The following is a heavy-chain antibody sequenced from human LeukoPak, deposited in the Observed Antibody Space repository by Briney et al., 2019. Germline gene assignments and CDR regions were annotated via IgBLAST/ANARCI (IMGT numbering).Heavy chain of an antibody. Sequence: GGSLRLSCEASGFTFSTYWMGWVRQAPGKGLEWVSSISGGGANTYYADSVKGRFTISRDDSKNMQFLQMNSLRPEDTAVYFCAKRITVAVGYYFDSWGQGTLVTVSS. CDR2: ISGGGANT. CDR3: AKRITVAVGYYFDS. D-gene: IGHD6-19*01. J-gene: IGHJ4*02. V-gene: IGHV3-23*01. CDR1: GFTFSTYW.